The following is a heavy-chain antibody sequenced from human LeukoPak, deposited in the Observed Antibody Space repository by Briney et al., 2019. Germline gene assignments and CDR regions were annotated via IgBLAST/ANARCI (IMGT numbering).Heavy chain of an antibody. CDR1: GYTFTGYY. J-gene: IGHJ3*02. CDR3: TRDRGSTWPYDALDI. CDR2: INPNSGGT. Sequence: ASVKVSCKASGYTFTGYYMHWVRQAPGQGLEWMGWINPNSGGTNYAQKFQGRVTMTRDTSISTAYMELSRLRSDDTAVYYCTRDRGSTWPYDALDIWGQGTMVTVSS. D-gene: IGHD6-13*01. V-gene: IGHV1-2*02.